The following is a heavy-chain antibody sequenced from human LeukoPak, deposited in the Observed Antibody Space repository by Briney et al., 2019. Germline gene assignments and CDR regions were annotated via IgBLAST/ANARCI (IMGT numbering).Heavy chain of an antibody. V-gene: IGHV4-59*01. J-gene: IGHJ5*02. D-gene: IGHD3-10*01. CDR3: ARVGSSYYGSGSYFGSDNWFDP. CDR2: IYYSGST. CDR1: GGSISSYY. Sequence: SETLSLTCTVSGGSISSYYWCWIRQPPGKGLEWIGYIYYSGSTNYNPSLKSRVTISVDTSKNQFSLKLSSVTAADSAVYYCARVGSSYYGSGSYFGSDNWFDPWGQGTLVTVSS.